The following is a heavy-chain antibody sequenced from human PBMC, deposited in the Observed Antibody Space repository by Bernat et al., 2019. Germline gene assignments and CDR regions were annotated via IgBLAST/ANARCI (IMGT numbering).Heavy chain of an antibody. CDR2: VKQDGSEK. CDR1: GFTFSNYW. CDR3: AKVPFYEGSPMNY. J-gene: IGHJ4*02. D-gene: IGHD2/OR15-2a*01. V-gene: IGHV3-7*03. Sequence: EVQVVESGGGLVQPGGSLRLSCAASGFTFSNYWMSWVRQAPGKGLEWMATVKQDGSEKHYVDSVKGRFTISRDNAKNSLYLQMYSLRAEDTAMYYCAKVPFYEGSPMNYWGQGTLVTVSS.